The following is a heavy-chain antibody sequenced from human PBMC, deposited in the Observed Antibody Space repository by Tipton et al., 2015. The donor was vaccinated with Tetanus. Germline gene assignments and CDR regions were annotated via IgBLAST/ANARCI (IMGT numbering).Heavy chain of an antibody. CDR2: IYQTGTT. Sequence: TLSLTCTVSGASFSSGDYYWSWIRKPPGKDLEWIGYIYQTGTTYYNPSLKGRVTISMDRSNTQFSLRLDSLTAADTAVYYCARGGGNTMFRGGEFVHSYYYQGMDVWGQGTTVTVSS. J-gene: IGHJ6*02. V-gene: IGHV4-30-4*01. D-gene: IGHD3-10*01. CDR1: GASFSSGDYY. CDR3: ARGGGNTMFRGGEFVHSYYYQGMDV.